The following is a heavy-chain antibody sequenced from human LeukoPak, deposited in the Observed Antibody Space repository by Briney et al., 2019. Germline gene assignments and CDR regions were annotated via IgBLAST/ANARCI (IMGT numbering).Heavy chain of an antibody. J-gene: IGHJ4*02. CDR1: GFTFSDYY. Sequence: GGSLRLSCAASGFTFSDYYMSWIRPAPGKGLGWVSYISSSGSTIYYADSVKGRFTISRDNAKNSLYLQMNSLRAEDTAVYYCAREAAAGTFDYWGQGTLVTVSS. CDR2: ISSSGSTI. CDR3: AREAAAGTFDY. D-gene: IGHD6-13*01. V-gene: IGHV3-11*01.